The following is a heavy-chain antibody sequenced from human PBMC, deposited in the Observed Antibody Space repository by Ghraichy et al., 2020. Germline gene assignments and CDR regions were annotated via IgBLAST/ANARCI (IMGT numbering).Heavy chain of an antibody. J-gene: IGHJ6*02. CDR2: ISSNSDYI. CDR3: ARDKRGVAARPYGMDV. D-gene: IGHD6-6*01. V-gene: IGHV3-21*06. CDR1: GFTLSSCS. Sequence: GGSLSLSCAASGFTLSSCSINWVRQAPGKGLEWVSSISSNSDYIYYADSVKGRFTISKDNAKNSLYLQMNSLRVEDTAMYYCARDKRGVAARPYGMDVWGQGTTVTVSS.